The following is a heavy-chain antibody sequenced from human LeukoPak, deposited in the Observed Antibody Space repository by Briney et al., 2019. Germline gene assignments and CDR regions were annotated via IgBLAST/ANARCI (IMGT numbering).Heavy chain of an antibody. V-gene: IGHV4-30-2*02. D-gene: IGHD3-9*01. CDR1: GGSISSGGYS. J-gene: IGHJ4*02. CDR2: IYHSGST. Sequence: SETLSLTCAVSGGSISSGGYSWSWIRQPPGKGLEWIGYIYHSGSTYYNPSLKSRVTISVDTSKNQFSLKLSSVTAADTAVYYCASYDILTGFDYWGQGTLVTVSS. CDR3: ASYDILTGFDY.